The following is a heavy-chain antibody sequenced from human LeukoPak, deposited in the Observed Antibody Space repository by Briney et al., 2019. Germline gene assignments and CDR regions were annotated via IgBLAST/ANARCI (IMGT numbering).Heavy chain of an antibody. CDR1: GYTFTSYG. V-gene: IGHV1-18*01. J-gene: IGHJ4*02. Sequence: ASAKVSCKASGYTFTSYGISWVRQAPGQGLEWMGWISAYNGNTNYAQKLQGRVTMTTDTSTSTAYMELRSLRSDDTAVYYCARVFTIVVVPAALVYFDYWGQGTLVTVSS. CDR3: ARVFTIVVVPAALVYFDY. D-gene: IGHD2-2*01. CDR2: ISAYNGNT.